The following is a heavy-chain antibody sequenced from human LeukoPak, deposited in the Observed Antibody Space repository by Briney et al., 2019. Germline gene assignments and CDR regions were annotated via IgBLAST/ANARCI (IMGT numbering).Heavy chain of an antibody. CDR1: GYTFTGYY. D-gene: IGHD1-26*01. V-gene: IGHV1-2*02. CDR2: INPNSGGT. J-gene: IGHJ3*02. Sequence: GASVKVSCKASGYTFTGYYMHWVRQAPGQGLEWMGWINPNSGGTNYAQKFQGRVTMTRDTSISTAYMELSRLRSEDTAVYYCARGIVGATLTSSPYDAFDIWGQGTMATVSS. CDR3: ARGIVGATLTSSPYDAFDI.